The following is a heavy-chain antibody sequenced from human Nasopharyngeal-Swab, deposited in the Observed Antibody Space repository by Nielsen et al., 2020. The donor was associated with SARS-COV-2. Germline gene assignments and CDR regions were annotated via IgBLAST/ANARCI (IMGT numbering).Heavy chain of an antibody. Sequence: ASVKVSCKASGYTFTSYAMNWVRQAPGQGLEWMGWINTNTGNPAYAQGFTGRFVLSLDTSVSTAYLQISSLKAEDTAVYYRARDVESYGPYFDYWGQGTLVTVSS. J-gene: IGHJ4*02. CDR2: INTNTGNP. CDR3: ARDVESYGPYFDY. V-gene: IGHV7-4-1*02. D-gene: IGHD5-18*01. CDR1: GYTFTSYA.